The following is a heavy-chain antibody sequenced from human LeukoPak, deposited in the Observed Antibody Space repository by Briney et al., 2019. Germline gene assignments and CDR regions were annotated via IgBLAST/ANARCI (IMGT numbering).Heavy chain of an antibody. Sequence: SETLSLTCTVSGGSISSGSYYWSWIRQPAGKGLEWIGRIYTSGSTNYNPSLKSRVTISVDTSKNQFSLKLSSVTAADTAVYYCAREAFDFWSGYRRLNNWFDPWGQGTLVTVSS. CDR1: GGSISSGSYY. CDR3: AREAFDFWSGYRRLNNWFDP. D-gene: IGHD3-3*01. J-gene: IGHJ5*02. V-gene: IGHV4-61*02. CDR2: IYTSGST.